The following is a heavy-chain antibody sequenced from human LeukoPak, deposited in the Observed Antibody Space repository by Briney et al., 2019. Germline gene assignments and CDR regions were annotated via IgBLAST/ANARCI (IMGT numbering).Heavy chain of an antibody. Sequence: GASVKVSCKASGYTFTSYAMNWVRQAPGQGLEWMGWINTNTGNPTYAQGFTGRFVSSLDTSVSTAYLQISSLKAEDTAVYYCARVGDYYDSSGYCDYWGQGTLVTVSS. V-gene: IGHV7-4-1*02. CDR3: ARVGDYYDSSGYCDY. D-gene: IGHD3-22*01. CDR2: INTNTGNP. CDR1: GYTFTSYA. J-gene: IGHJ4*02.